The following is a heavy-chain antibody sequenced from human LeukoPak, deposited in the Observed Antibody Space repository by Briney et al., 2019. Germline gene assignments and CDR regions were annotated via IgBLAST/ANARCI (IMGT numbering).Heavy chain of an antibody. CDR3: AKEDSGYYGSGSYYL. CDR1: GFTFSSYA. J-gene: IGHJ4*02. CDR2: ISFAGNSK. V-gene: IGHV3-30-3*01. Sequence: GGSLRLSCAASGFTFSSYAIHWVRQAPGKGLEWVALISFAGNSKYYADSVKGRFTISRDNSKNTLYLQMNSLGAEDTALYYCAKEDSGYYGSGSYYLWGQGTLVTVSS. D-gene: IGHD3-10*01.